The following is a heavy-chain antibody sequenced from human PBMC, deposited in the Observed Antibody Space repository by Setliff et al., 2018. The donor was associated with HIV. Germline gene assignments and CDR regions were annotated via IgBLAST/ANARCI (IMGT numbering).Heavy chain of an antibody. CDR2: IYYSGSP. J-gene: IGHJ4*02. CDR3: ARGHTWNYYGGDYFDY. CDR1: GGSVSDYF. D-gene: IGHD1-7*01. Sequence: SETLSLTCTVSGGSVSDYFWNWIRQPPGKGLEWIGYIYYSGSPNYNPSLESRVSISVDTSKNQFSLRLSSVTAADTAVYYCARGHTWNYYGGDYFDYWGQGSLVT. V-gene: IGHV4-59*02.